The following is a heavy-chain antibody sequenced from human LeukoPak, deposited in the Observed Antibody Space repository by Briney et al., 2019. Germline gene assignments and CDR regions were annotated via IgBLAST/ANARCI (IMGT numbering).Heavy chain of an antibody. Sequence: SETLSLTCAVYGGSFSGYYWSWIRQPPGKGLEWIGEINHSGSTNYNPSLKSRVTISVDTSKNQFSLKLSSVTAADTAVYYCRAEKKKLLRGPSFDYWGQGTLVTVSS. CDR3: RAEKKKLLRGPSFDY. CDR2: INHSGST. J-gene: IGHJ4*02. V-gene: IGHV4-34*01. D-gene: IGHD3-22*01. CDR1: GGSFSGYY.